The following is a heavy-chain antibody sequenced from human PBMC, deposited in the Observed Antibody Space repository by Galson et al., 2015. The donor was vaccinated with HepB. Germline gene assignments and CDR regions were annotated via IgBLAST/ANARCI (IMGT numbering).Heavy chain of an antibody. D-gene: IGHD3-3*01. Sequence: SLRLSCAASGFTFSSYGMHWVRQAPGKGLEWVAVISYDGSNKYYADSVKGRFTISRDNSKNTLYLQMNSLRAEDTAVYYCAKDLSEDLPTIFSPPRFDPWGQGTLVTVSS. CDR3: AKDLSEDLPTIFSPPRFDP. CDR1: GFTFSSYG. V-gene: IGHV3-30*18. CDR2: ISYDGSNK. J-gene: IGHJ5*02.